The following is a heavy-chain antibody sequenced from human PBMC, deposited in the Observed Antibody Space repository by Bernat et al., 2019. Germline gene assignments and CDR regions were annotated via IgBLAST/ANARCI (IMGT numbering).Heavy chain of an antibody. V-gene: IGHV3-64D*06. CDR3: VKEGRSGWYYFDY. Sequence: EVQLVDSGGGVVQPGGSLRLSCSASGFTFSTFAMHWVRQAPGKGLEYVSGISDSGGTTYYADSVKGKFTISRDNSKSTLYLQMSSLRPEDTAVYYCVKEGRSGWYYFDYWGQGTLVTVSS. CDR2: ISDSGGTT. J-gene: IGHJ4*02. D-gene: IGHD6-19*01. CDR1: GFTFSTFA.